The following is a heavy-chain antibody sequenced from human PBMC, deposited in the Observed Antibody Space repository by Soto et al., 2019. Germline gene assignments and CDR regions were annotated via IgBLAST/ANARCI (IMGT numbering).Heavy chain of an antibody. Sequence: SVKVSCKASGGTFSSYSISWVRQAPGQGLEWMGGIIPIFGTANYAQKFQGRVTITADESTSTAYMELSSLRSEDTAVYYCAVRSRDGHIGIDYWGQGTLVTVSS. J-gene: IGHJ4*02. CDR3: AVRSRDGHIGIDY. CDR2: IIPIFGTA. CDR1: GGTFSSYS. V-gene: IGHV1-69*13. D-gene: IGHD3-10*01.